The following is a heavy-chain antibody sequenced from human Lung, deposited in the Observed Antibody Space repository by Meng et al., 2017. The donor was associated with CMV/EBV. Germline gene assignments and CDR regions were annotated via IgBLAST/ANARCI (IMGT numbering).Heavy chain of an antibody. CDR3: ATDQQYSSIIY. CDR2: IYYSGST. Sequence: SETLSLXCTVSGDSISSSSYYWGWIRQPPGKGLEWIGSIYYSGSTNYNPSLKSRVTISIDTSKNQFSLKLSSVTAADTAVYYCATDQQYSSIIYWGQGTXVTVSS. V-gene: IGHV4-39*07. D-gene: IGHD6-13*01. CDR1: GDSISSSSYY. J-gene: IGHJ4*02.